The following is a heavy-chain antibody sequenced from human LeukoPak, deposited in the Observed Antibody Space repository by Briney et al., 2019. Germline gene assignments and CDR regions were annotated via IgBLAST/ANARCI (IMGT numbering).Heavy chain of an antibody. D-gene: IGHD3-10*01. J-gene: IGHJ4*02. V-gene: IGHV3-11*04. Sequence: PGGSLRLSCAASGFTFNDYYMSWIRQAPGKGLEWVSYMSSNGSTIYYADSVKGRFTISRDNAKNSLYLQMNSLRAEDTAVYYCASNSMVRGIITYYFDQWGQGTLVTVSS. CDR1: GFTFNDYY. CDR3: ASNSMVRGIITYYFDQ. CDR2: MSSNGSTI.